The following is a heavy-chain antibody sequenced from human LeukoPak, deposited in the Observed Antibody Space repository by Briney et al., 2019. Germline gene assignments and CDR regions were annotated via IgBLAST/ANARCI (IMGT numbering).Heavy chain of an antibody. CDR1: GFTFSGSA. CDR3: TYSNYDFWSGYVDY. D-gene: IGHD3-3*01. J-gene: IGHJ4*02. V-gene: IGHV3-73*01. Sequence: GGSLRLSCAASGFTFSGSAMHWVRQASGKGLEWVGRIRSKANSYATAYAAAVKGRFTISRDDSKNTAYLQMNSLKTEDTAVYYCTYSNYDFWSGYVDYWGQGTLVTVSS. CDR2: IRSKANSYAT.